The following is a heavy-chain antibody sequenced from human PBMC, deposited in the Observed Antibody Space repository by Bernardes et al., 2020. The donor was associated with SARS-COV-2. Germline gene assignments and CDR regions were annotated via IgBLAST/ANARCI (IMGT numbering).Heavy chain of an antibody. CDR3: ARKKYGSGSYSRGAGFDY. J-gene: IGHJ4*02. D-gene: IGHD3-10*01. CDR1: GGSFSGYY. CDR2: INHSGST. Sequence: SETLSLTCAVYGGSFSGYYWSWIRQPPGKGLEWIGEINHSGSTNYNPSLKSRVTISVDTSKNQFSLKLSSVTAADTAVYYCARKKYGSGSYSRGAGFDYWGQGTLVTVSS. V-gene: IGHV4-34*01.